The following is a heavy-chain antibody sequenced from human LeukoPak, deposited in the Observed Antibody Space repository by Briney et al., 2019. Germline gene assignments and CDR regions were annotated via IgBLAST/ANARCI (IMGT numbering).Heavy chain of an antibody. D-gene: IGHD4-17*01. V-gene: IGHV3-30-3*01. CDR3: ARTPTVGNFDY. J-gene: IGHJ4*02. Sequence: PGRSLRLSCAASGFTFSSYAMHWVRQAPGKGLEWVAVISYDGSNKYYADSVKGRFTISRDNSKNTLYLQMNSLRSDDTAVYYCARTPTVGNFDYWGQGTLVTVSS. CDR1: GFTFSSYA. CDR2: ISYDGSNK.